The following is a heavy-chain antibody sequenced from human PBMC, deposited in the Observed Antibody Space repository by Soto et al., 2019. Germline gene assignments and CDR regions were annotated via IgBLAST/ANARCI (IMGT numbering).Heavy chain of an antibody. CDR2: IYYSGST. D-gene: IGHD6-13*01. J-gene: IGHJ4*02. V-gene: IGHV4-39*01. CDR1: GGSISSSSYY. CDR3: ARREVAAADDY. Sequence: PSETLSLTCTVSGGSISSSSYYWGWIRQPPGKGLEWIGSIYYSGSTYYNPSLKSRVTISVDTSKNQFSLKLSSVTAADTAVYYCARREVAAADDYWGQGTLVTVSS.